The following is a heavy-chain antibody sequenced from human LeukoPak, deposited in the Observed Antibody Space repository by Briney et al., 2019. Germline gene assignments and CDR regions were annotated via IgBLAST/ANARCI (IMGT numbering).Heavy chain of an antibody. CDR1: GFTFSSYA. CDR2: ISYDGSNK. J-gene: IGHJ4*02. V-gene: IGHV3-30*04. Sequence: GGSLRLSCAASGFTFSSYAMHWVRQAPGKGLEWVAVISYDGSNKYYADSVKGRFTISRDNSKNTLYLQMNSLRAEDTAVYYCARDSLMVRGVIDYWGQGNLVTVSS. D-gene: IGHD3-10*01. CDR3: ARDSLMVRGVIDY.